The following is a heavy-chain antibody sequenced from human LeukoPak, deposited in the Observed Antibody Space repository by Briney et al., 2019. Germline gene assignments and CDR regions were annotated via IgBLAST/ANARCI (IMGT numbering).Heavy chain of an antibody. CDR2: IYYSGST. Sequence: PSETLSLTCTVSGGSISSSSYYWGWLRQPPGKGLEWIGSIYYSGSTYYNPSLKSRVTISVDTSKNQFSLKLSSVTAADTAVYYCAREDSEGHAFDIWGQGTMVTVSS. D-gene: IGHD1-26*01. J-gene: IGHJ3*02. V-gene: IGHV4-39*07. CDR3: AREDSEGHAFDI. CDR1: GGSISSSSYY.